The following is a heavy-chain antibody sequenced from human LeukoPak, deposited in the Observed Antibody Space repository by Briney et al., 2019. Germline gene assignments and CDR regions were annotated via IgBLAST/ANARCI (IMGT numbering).Heavy chain of an antibody. CDR3: ASSGYSYGYPFDY. D-gene: IGHD5-18*01. V-gene: IGHV4-39*01. Sequence: SETLSLTCTVSGGSISSSSYYWGWIRQPPGKGLEWIGSIYYSGSTCYNPSLKSRVTISVDTSKNQFSLKLSSVTAADTAVYYCASSGYSYGYPFDYWGQGTLVTVSS. CDR2: IYYSGST. J-gene: IGHJ4*02. CDR1: GGSISSSSYY.